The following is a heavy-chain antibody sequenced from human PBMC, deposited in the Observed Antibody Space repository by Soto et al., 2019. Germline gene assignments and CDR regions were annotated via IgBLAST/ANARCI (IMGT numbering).Heavy chain of an antibody. CDR2: ISYDGSNK. Sequence: PGGSLRLSCAASGFTFSSYGMHWVRQAPGKGLEWVAVISYDGSNKYYADSVKGRFTISRDNSKNTLYLQMNSLRAEDTAVYYCAKDQGDSYGNYYYYGMDVWGQGTTVTV. CDR3: AKDQGDSYGNYYYYGMDV. CDR1: GFTFSSYG. V-gene: IGHV3-30*18. D-gene: IGHD5-18*01. J-gene: IGHJ6*02.